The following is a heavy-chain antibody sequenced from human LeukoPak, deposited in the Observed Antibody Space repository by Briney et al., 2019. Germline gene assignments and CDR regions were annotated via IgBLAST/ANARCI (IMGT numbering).Heavy chain of an antibody. J-gene: IGHJ4*02. CDR3: ARDLRYYYDSSGYPGGFDY. Sequence: GGSLRLSCAASGFTFSSYAMSWVRQAPGKGLEWVSSISSSSSYIYYADSVKGRFTISRDNAKNSLYLQMNSLRAEDTAVYYCARDLRYYYDSSGYPGGFDYWGQGTLVTVSS. CDR2: ISSSSSYI. CDR1: GFTFSSYA. V-gene: IGHV3-21*01. D-gene: IGHD3-22*01.